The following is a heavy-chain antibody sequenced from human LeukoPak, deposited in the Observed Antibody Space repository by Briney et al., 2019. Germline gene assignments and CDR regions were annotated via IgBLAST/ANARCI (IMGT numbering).Heavy chain of an antibody. CDR2: LYNGGGA. CDR3: ESRTASGWYHHFAC. CDR1: GFTVSSNS. J-gene: IGHJ4*02. Sequence: PGEPLRLSCAASGFTVSSNSMTWVRQAPGKGLEWVSILYNGGGANYADSVKGRFPISRDNSRKALFLPMNSQRAADTCVYFCESRTASGWYHHFACGSQGTLVTVS. D-gene: IGHD6-19*01. V-gene: IGHV3-53*01.